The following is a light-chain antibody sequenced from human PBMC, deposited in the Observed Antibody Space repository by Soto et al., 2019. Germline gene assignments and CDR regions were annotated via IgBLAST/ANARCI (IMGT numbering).Light chain of an antibody. CDR3: CSYSGSYTLV. CDR1: SSDVGGYNY. Sequence: QSALTQPRSVSGSPGQSVTISCTGTSSDVGGYNYVSWYQQHPGKAPKLMIYDVSKRPSRVPDRFSGSNSGNTASLTISGLQAEDEAYYYCCSYSGSYTLVFGGGTKLTVL. J-gene: IGLJ2*01. CDR2: DVS. V-gene: IGLV2-11*01.